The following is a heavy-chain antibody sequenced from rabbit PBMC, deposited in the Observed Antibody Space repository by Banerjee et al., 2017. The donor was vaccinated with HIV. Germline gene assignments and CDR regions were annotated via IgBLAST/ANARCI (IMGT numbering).Heavy chain of an antibody. Sequence: QSLEESGGDLVKPGASLTLTCTASGFSFSSSYYMCWVRQAPGKGLEWIACIYAGSSGSTYYASWAKGRFTISKTSSTTVTLQMTSLTAADTATYFCARPPYSSYYRDLWGPGTLVTVS. J-gene: IGHJ4*01. CDR1: GFSFSSSYY. V-gene: IGHV1S40*01. CDR3: ARPPYSSYYRDL. D-gene: IGHD8-1*01. CDR2: IYAGSSGST.